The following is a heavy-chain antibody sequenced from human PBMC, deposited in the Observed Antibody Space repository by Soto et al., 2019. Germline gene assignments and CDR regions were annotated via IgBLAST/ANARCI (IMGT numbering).Heavy chain of an antibody. CDR3: ARGPYGDYVDY. D-gene: IGHD4-17*01. CDR1: GGSFSGYY. V-gene: IGHV4-34*01. J-gene: IGHJ4*02. CDR2: INHSGST. Sequence: QVQLQQWGAGLLKPSETLSLTCAVSGGSFSGYYWSWIRQPPGKGLEWIGEINHSGSTNYNPSLKSRVTISVDTSKNQFSLKLSSVTAADTAVYYCARGPYGDYVDYWGQGTLVTVSS.